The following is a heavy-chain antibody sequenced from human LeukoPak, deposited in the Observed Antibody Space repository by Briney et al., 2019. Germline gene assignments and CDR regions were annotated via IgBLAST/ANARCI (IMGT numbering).Heavy chain of an antibody. CDR2: IKQDGSEK. J-gene: IGHJ3*01. CDR1: GLTFSTYW. CDR3: ARGYSLG. V-gene: IGHV3-7*01. D-gene: IGHD5-18*01. Sequence: PGGSLRLSCAASGLTFSTYWMSWVRQAPGKGLEWVANIKQDGSEKYYVASVKGRFTISRDNAKNSLYLQMNSLRAEGTAVYYCARGYSLGWGQGTMVTVSS.